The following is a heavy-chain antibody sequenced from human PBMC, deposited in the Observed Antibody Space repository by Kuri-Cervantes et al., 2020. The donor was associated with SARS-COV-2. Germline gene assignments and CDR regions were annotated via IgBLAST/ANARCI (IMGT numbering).Heavy chain of an antibody. CDR2: IYPGDSDT. CDR1: GYSFTSYW. Sequence: GESLKISCKGSGYSFTSYWIGWVRQMPGKGLEWMGIIYPGDSDTRYSPSFQGKVTISADKSISTAYLQWSSLKASDTAMYYCARQASIVGATTGFDYWGQGTLVTVSS. D-gene: IGHD1-26*01. CDR3: ARQASIVGATTGFDY. V-gene: IGHV5-51*01. J-gene: IGHJ4*02.